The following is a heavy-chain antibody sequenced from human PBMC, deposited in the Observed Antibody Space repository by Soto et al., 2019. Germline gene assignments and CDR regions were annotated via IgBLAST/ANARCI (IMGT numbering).Heavy chain of an antibody. J-gene: IGHJ4*02. CDR2: VSAYNGNT. D-gene: IGHD1-7*01. Sequence: QVQLVQSGAEVKKPGASVKVSCKASGYTFSNDAITWVRQAPGQGLEWMGWVSAYNGNTNYAQKFKGRVTMTTDTSTSTAYMEIRSLRYDDTAVYFWARASRYYWNYMLYWGQGTLVTFSS. CDR3: ARASRYYWNYMLY. CDR1: GYTFSNDA. V-gene: IGHV1-18*01.